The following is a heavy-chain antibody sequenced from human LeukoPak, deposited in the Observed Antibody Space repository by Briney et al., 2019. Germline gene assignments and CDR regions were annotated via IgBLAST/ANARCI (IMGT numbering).Heavy chain of an antibody. Sequence: SETLSLTCTVSGGSISSSSYYWGWIRQPPGKGLEWIGSIYYSGSTYYNPSLKSRVTISVDTSKNQFSLKLSSVTAADTAVYYCARDLADYGDYVGGNYWGQGTLVTVSS. CDR1: GGSISSSSYY. CDR2: IYYSGST. J-gene: IGHJ4*02. V-gene: IGHV4-39*02. D-gene: IGHD4-17*01. CDR3: ARDLADYGDYVGGNY.